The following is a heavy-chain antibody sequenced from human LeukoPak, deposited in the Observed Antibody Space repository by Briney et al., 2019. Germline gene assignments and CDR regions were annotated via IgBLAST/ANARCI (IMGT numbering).Heavy chain of an antibody. V-gene: IGHV3-21*01. CDR2: ISSSSSYI. D-gene: IGHD2-15*01. CDR1: GFTFSSYS. Sequence: GGSLRLSCAASGFTFSSYSMNWVRQAPGKGLEWFSSISSSSSYIYYADSVKGRFTISRDNAKNSLYLQMNSLRAEDTAVYYCAISYCSGGSCPTWGQGTLVTVSS. CDR3: AISYCSGGSCPT. J-gene: IGHJ5*02.